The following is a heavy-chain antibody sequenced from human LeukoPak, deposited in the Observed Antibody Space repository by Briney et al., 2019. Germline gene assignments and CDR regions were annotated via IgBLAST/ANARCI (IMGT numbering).Heavy chain of an antibody. J-gene: IGHJ4*02. V-gene: IGHV5-51*01. CDR3: ARKNFAYFDY. CDR1: GYTFTNYW. Sequence: GESLKISCKGSGYTFTNYWIGWVRQMPGKGLEWMGIIYPGDSDTRYSPSFQGQVSISADKSISTAYLQWSSLKASDTAVYYCARKNFAYFDYWGQGTLVTVSS. CDR2: IYPGDSDT.